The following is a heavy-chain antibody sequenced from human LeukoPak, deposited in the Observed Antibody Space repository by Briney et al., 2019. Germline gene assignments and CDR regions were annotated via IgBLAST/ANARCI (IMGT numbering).Heavy chain of an antibody. V-gene: IGHV4-39*01. J-gene: IGHJ4*02. Sequence: PSETLSLTCTVSGGSISSSSYYWGWIRQPPGKGLEWIGSIYYSGSPYYNPSLKSRVTISVDTSKKQFSLKLSSVTAEDTAVYYCARGGTYYYDSSGYYFDYWGQGTLVTVSS. D-gene: IGHD3-22*01. CDR1: GGSISSSSYY. CDR2: IYYSGSP. CDR3: ARGGTYYYDSSGYYFDY.